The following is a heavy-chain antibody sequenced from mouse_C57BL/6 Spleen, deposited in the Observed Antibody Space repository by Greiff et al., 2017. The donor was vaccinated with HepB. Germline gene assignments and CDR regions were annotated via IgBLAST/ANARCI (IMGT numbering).Heavy chain of an antibody. D-gene: IGHD3-2*02. V-gene: IGHV1-26*01. CDR1: GYTFTDYY. CDR2: INPNNGGT. J-gene: IGHJ2*01. CDR3: ARDSSGLNFDY. Sequence: EVQLQQSGPELVKPGASVKISCKASGYTFTDYYMNWVKQSHGKSLEWIGDINPNNGGTSYNQKFKGKATLTVDKYSSTAYMELRSLTSEDSAVYYCARDSSGLNFDYWGQGTTLTVSS.